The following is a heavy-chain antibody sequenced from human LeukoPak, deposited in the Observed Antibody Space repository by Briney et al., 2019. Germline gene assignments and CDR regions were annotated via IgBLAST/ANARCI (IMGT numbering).Heavy chain of an antibody. CDR1: GFTFNDYA. J-gene: IGHJ4*02. CDR3: AKDSLEAAGNFDY. Sequence: GGSLRLSCAASGFTFNDYAMHWVRQAPGKGLEWVTLISGDGDSAYYADSVKGRFTISRDNSKNSQYLQMNSLRTEDTALYYCAKDSLEAAGNFDYWGQGTLVTVSS. CDR2: ISGDGDSA. D-gene: IGHD6-13*01. V-gene: IGHV3-43*02.